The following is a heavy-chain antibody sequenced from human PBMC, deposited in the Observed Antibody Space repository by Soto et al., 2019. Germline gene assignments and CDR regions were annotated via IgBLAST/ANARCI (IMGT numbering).Heavy chain of an antibody. V-gene: IGHV4-59*08. D-gene: IGHD5-18*01. Sequence: QVQLQESGPGLVKPSETLSLTCTVSGGSISSYYWSWIRQPPWMGLEWFGYIYYSGDTNYKPSLERRGTISVDTSKKQFSLKLSSVTAADTVAYYCARRYGSCFDYWGQGTLVTVSS. J-gene: IGHJ4*02. CDR3: ARRYGSCFDY. CDR2: IYYSGDT. CDR1: GGSISSYY.